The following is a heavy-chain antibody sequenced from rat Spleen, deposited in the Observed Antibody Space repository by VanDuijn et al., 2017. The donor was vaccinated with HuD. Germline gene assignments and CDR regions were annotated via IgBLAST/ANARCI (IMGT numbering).Heavy chain of an antibody. D-gene: IGHD1-11*01. CDR3: ARGDYGGYN. Sequence: EVQLVESGGGLVQPGRSLKLSCAASGFTLSNYYMAWVRQAPTKGLEWVASISPSGGSTYYPDSVKGRFTISRDNAKSTQYLQMDSLRSEDTATYYCARGDYGGYNWGQGVMVTVSS. CDR2: ISPSGGST. CDR1: GFTLSNYY. J-gene: IGHJ2*01. V-gene: IGHV5-25*01.